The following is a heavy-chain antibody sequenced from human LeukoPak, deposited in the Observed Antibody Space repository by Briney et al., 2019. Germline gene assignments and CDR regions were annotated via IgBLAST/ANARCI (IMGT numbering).Heavy chain of an antibody. CDR3: ASPIAAAGSHYYYMDV. Sequence: GGSLRLSCAASGLTVSSNYMSWIRQAPGKGLEWVSYISSSGSTIYYADSVKGRFTISRDNAKNSLYLQMNSLRAEDTAVYYCASPIAAAGSHYYYMDVWGKGTTVTVSS. D-gene: IGHD6-13*01. J-gene: IGHJ6*03. CDR1: GLTVSSNY. V-gene: IGHV3-11*04. CDR2: ISSSGSTI.